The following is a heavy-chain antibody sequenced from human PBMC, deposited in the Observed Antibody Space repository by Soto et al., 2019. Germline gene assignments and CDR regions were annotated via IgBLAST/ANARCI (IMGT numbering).Heavy chain of an antibody. J-gene: IGHJ5*02. D-gene: IGHD3-3*01. V-gene: IGHV1-18*01. CDR3: ARDPHEFWTSYWFDP. Sequence: ASVKVSCKTSGYTFNTYGINWVRQDPGQGLELMGWISAYDGKTTYAEKFQGRDTPTTDTSTSTAYMELRSLRSDDTAIYYCARDPHEFWTSYWFDPWGQGTPVTVSS. CDR2: ISAYDGKT. CDR1: GYTFNTYG.